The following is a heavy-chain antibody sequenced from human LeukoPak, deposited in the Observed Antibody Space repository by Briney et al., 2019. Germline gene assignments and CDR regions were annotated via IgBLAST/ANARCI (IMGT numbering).Heavy chain of an antibody. CDR3: ATDRKVGTWDPRFNY. D-gene: IGHD4-23*01. Sequence: GGSLRLSCAASGFTFNNYAMMWVHQAQGQGLEWVSAITGGGRTYYADSVKGRFTISRDNSKNTLYLQMNSLRAEDTAIYYCATDRKVGTWDPRFNYWGQGTLVTVSS. J-gene: IGHJ4*02. V-gene: IGHV3-23*01. CDR2: ITGGGRT. CDR1: GFTFNNYA.